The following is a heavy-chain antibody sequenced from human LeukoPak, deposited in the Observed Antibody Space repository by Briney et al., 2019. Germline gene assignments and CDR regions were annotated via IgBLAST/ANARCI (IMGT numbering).Heavy chain of an antibody. D-gene: IGHD4-17*01. V-gene: IGHV4-59*01. CDR3: ARKLPYGDPGAGHWYFDL. CDR2: IYYSGST. Sequence: SETLSLTCTVSGGSISSYYWSWIRQPPGKGLEWIGYIYYSGSTNYNPSLKSRVTISVDTSKNQFSLKLSSVTAADTAVYYCARKLPYGDPGAGHWYFDLWGRGTLVTVSS. J-gene: IGHJ2*01. CDR1: GGSISSYY.